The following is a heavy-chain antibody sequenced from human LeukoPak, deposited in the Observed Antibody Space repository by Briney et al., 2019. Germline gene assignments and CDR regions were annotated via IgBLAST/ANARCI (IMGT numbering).Heavy chain of an antibody. CDR2: INHSGST. CDR3: ARGPMTSY. CDR1: GGSFSGYY. V-gene: IGHV4-34*01. D-gene: IGHD3-22*01. J-gene: IGHJ4*02. Sequence: SETLSLTCADYGGSFSGYYWSWIRQPPGKGLEWIGEINHSGSTNYNPSLKSRVTISVDTSKNQFSLKLSSVTAADTAVYYCARGPMTSYWGQGTLVTVSS.